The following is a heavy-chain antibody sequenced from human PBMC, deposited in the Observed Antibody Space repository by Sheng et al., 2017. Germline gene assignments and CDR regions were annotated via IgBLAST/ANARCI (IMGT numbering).Heavy chain of an antibody. J-gene: IGHJ4*02. CDR2: ISYDGSNK. D-gene: IGHD2-15*01. Sequence: QVQLVESGGGVVQPGRSLRLSCAASGFTFSSYAMHWVRQAPGKGLEWVAVISYDGSNKYYADSVKGRFTISRDNSKNTLYLQMNSLRAEDTAVYYCARDKKKSLVVVAALSPETYFDYWGQGTLVTVSS. CDR3: ARDKKKSLVVVAALSPETYFDY. CDR1: GFTFSSYA. V-gene: IGHV3-30-3*01.